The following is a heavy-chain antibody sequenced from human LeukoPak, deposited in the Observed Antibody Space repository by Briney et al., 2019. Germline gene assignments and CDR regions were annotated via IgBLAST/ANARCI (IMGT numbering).Heavy chain of an antibody. CDR3: ARDTPPENYYDSSGPMDY. CDR1: GGSISSYY. CDR2: IYYSGST. V-gene: IGHV4-59*01. Sequence: PSETLSLTCTVSGGSISSYYWSWIRQPPGKGLEWIGYIYYSGSTNYNPSLKSRVTISVDTSKNQFSLKLSSVTAADTAVYYCARDTPPENYYDSSGPMDYWGQGTLVTVSS. J-gene: IGHJ4*02. D-gene: IGHD3-22*01.